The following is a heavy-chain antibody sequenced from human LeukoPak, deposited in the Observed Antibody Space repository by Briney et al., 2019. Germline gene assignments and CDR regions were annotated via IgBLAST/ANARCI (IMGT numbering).Heavy chain of an antibody. V-gene: IGHV1-69*04. D-gene: IGHD3-9*01. Sequence: ASVKVSCKASGGTFSSYAISWVRQAPGQGLKWMGRIIPILGIANYAQKFQGRVTITADKSTSTAYMELSSLRSEDTAVYYCAREDILTGYYNYFDYWGQGTLVTVSS. CDR1: GGTFSSYA. CDR2: IIPILGIA. J-gene: IGHJ4*02. CDR3: AREDILTGYYNYFDY.